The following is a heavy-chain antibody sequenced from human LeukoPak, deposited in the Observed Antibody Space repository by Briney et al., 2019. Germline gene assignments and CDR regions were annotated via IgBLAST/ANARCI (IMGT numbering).Heavy chain of an antibody. CDR1: GFTFSSYE. CDR2: ISSSGSTI. V-gene: IGHV3-48*03. D-gene: IGHD2-15*01. J-gene: IGHJ4*02. Sequence: PGGSLRLSCAASGFTFSSYEMNWVRQAPGKGLEWVSYISSSGSTINYADSVKGRFTISRDNAKNSLYLQMNSLRAEDTAVYYCARDSYCSGGSCLPFFDYWGQGTLVTVSS. CDR3: ARDSYCSGGSCLPFFDY.